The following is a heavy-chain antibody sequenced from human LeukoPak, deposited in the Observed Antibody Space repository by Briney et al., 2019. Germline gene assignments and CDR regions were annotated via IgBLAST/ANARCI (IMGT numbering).Heavy chain of an antibody. V-gene: IGHV3-48*04. Sequence: PGGSLRLSCEASRFTLSAYAMTWVRQAPGKGLEWVSYISSGGNTRYYADSVKGRFTISRDNAKNSLYLQMNSLRAEDTAVYYCARGLIVVAHFDYWGQGTLVTVSS. CDR3: ARGLIVVAHFDY. CDR2: ISSGGNTR. D-gene: IGHD1-26*01. J-gene: IGHJ4*02. CDR1: RFTLSAYA.